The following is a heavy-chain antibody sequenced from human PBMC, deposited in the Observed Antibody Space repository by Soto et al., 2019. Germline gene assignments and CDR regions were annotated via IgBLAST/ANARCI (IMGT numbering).Heavy chain of an antibody. D-gene: IGHD3-22*01. Sequence: ASVKVSCKASGYTFTSYYMHWVRQAPGQGLEWMGIINPSGGSTSYAQKFQGRVTMTRDTSTSTAYMELRSLRSDDTAVYYCARGVVDYYDSSGYYVFDIWGQGTMVTVSS. CDR2: INPSGGST. V-gene: IGHV1-46*01. CDR3: ARGVVDYYDSSGYYVFDI. J-gene: IGHJ3*02. CDR1: GYTFTSYY.